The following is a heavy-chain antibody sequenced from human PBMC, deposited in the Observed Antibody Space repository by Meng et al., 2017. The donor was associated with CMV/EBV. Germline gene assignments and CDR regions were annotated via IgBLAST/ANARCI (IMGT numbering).Heavy chain of an antibody. Sequence: DVSWVRQAPGQGLEWLGWISPILGRESYAQKFQGRVTITADKSTSTAYMELSSLRSEDTAVYYCARERVEMTTKRRGGVLFYALDYWGQGTLVTVSS. CDR3: ARERVEMTTKRRGGVLFYALDY. J-gene: IGHJ4*02. D-gene: IGHD5-24*01. CDR2: ISPILGRE. V-gene: IGHV1-69*06. CDR1: D.